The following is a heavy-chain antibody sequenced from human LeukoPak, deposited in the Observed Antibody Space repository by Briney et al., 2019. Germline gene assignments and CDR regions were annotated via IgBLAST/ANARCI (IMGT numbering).Heavy chain of an antibody. CDR1: GFTFSSHG. CDR2: ISPSGGIT. CDR3: VKDDDWGRYKH. Sequence: QSGGSLRLSCAASGFTFSSHGMNWVRQAPGKGLEWVSGISPSGGITYYTDSVKGRFTISRDNSKNTQSLQMNSLRAEDTAVYYCVKDDDWGRYKHWGQGTLVTVSS. D-gene: IGHD3-16*01. V-gene: IGHV3-23*01. J-gene: IGHJ1*01.